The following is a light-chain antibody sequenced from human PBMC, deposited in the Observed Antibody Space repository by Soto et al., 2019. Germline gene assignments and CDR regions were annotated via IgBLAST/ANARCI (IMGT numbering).Light chain of an antibody. Sequence: ERERTQSQATPSLAPGERVILSRSASESVSTNLAWYQQKAGQAPRLLIYGASTRATGIPARFSGSGSGTEFTLTISSLQSEDFAVYFCQQYGSSPSITFGQGTRLEIK. J-gene: IGKJ5*01. CDR3: QQYGSSPSIT. CDR1: ESVSTN. V-gene: IGKV3-15*01. CDR2: GAS.